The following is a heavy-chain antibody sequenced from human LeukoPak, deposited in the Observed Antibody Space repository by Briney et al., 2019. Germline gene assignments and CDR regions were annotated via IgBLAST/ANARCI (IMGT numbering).Heavy chain of an antibody. V-gene: IGHV4-39*07. D-gene: IGHD3-10*01. J-gene: IGHJ5*02. CDR3: ARDQSGWFDP. CDR2: IYYSGST. Sequence: SETLSLTCTVSGASFSSSSYYWGWIRQPPGKGLEWIGSIYYSGSTYYSPSLKSRVTISVDTSKNQFSLKLSSVTAADTAVYYCARDQSGWFDPWGQGTLVTVSS. CDR1: GASFSSSSYY.